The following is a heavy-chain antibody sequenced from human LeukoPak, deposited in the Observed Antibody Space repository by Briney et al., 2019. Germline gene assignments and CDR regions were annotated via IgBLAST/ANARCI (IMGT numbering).Heavy chain of an antibody. CDR1: GFTVSSNY. J-gene: IGHJ4*02. CDR3: AKDRGRKVAALDY. CDR2: TSYDGTKK. D-gene: IGHD2-15*01. Sequence: GGSLRLSCAASGFTVSSNYMNWVRQAPGKGLEWVAITSYDGTKKFYVDSVKGRFTISRDNSNSTLYLQLDSLRVEDTAVYFCAKDRGRKVAALDYWGQGTLVTVSS. V-gene: IGHV3-30*18.